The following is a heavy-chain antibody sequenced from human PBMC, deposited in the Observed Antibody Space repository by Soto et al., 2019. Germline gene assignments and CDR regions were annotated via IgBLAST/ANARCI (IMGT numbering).Heavy chain of an antibody. D-gene: IGHD3-9*01. CDR3: ARSPANYDIFTGYSKGTLNY. Sequence: GEPLKISCKGLGYSFTNYCIGWVRQMPGKGLEWMGIIYPGDSDTRYSPSFQGQVTISADNSISTAYLQWSSLKASDTAMYYCARSPANYDIFTGYSKGTLNYWGQGTLVIVSS. V-gene: IGHV5-51*01. CDR2: IYPGDSDT. CDR1: GYSFTNYC. J-gene: IGHJ4*02.